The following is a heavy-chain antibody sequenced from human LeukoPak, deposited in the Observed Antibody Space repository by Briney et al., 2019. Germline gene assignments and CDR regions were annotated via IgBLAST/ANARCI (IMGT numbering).Heavy chain of an antibody. V-gene: IGHV3-30*02. CDR3: AREVSAGTTSHY. J-gene: IGHJ4*02. CDR2: IRYDGNNK. CDR1: GFTFSSNG. Sequence: GGSLRLSCAASGFTFSSNGMHWVRQAPGKGLEWVAFIRYDGNNKYYADSVKGRFTISRDNSKNTLYLQMNSLRAEDTAVYYCAREVSAGTTSHYWGQGTLVTVSS. D-gene: IGHD1-1*01.